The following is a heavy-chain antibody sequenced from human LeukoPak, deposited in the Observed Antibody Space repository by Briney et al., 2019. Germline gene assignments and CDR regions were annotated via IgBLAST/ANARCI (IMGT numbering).Heavy chain of an antibody. CDR1: GYSFTSYW. CDR2: IYPGDSDT. J-gene: IGHJ3*02. V-gene: IGHV5-51*01. Sequence: GESLKISCKGSGYSFTSYWIGWVRQMPGKGLEWMGIIYPGDSDTRYSPSFQGQVTISADKSISTAYLQWSSLKASDTAMYYCARCYYGGSGQADAFDIWGQGEMVNVS. CDR3: ARCYYGGSGQADAFDI. D-gene: IGHD3-22*01.